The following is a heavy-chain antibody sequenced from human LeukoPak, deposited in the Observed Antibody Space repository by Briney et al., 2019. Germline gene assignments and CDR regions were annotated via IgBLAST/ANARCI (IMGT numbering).Heavy chain of an antibody. CDR2: ISASRDNT. CDR1: RYTFRSYV. J-gene: IGHJ4*02. V-gene: IGHV3-23*01. CDR3: AKSRPPDGYKFDY. D-gene: IGHD5-24*01. Sequence: GGSLRLSRAASRYTFRSYVMSWLRQAPGKGLECGSAISASRDNTYYADSVKGRFTISRDNSKNTLYLQMNSLRAEDTAVYYCAKSRPPDGYKFDYWGQGTLVTVSS.